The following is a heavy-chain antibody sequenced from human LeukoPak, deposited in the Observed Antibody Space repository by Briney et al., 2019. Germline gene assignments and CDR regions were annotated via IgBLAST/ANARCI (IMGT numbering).Heavy chain of an antibody. CDR3: ARDRNSGSYWDYFDY. D-gene: IGHD1-26*01. Sequence: KSGGSLRLSCAASGFTFSSYAMTWVRQAPGKGLEWVSSISSSSSYIYYADSVKGRFTISRDNAKNSLYLQMNSLRAEDTAVYYCARDRNSGSYWDYFDYWGQGTLVTVSS. CDR1: GFTFSSYA. J-gene: IGHJ4*02. V-gene: IGHV3-21*01. CDR2: ISSSSSYI.